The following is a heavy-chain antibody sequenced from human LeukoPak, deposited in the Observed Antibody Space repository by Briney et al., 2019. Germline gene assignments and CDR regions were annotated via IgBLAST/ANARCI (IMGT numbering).Heavy chain of an antibody. CDR2: IGTAGDT. CDR3: ARLVKGAFDI. D-gene: IGHD6-6*01. CDR1: GFTFSSND. V-gene: IGHV3-13*01. Sequence: GGSLRLSCAAAGFTFSSNDMHCVRQATGKGLEWVSAIGTAGDTYYPGSVKGRFTISRENAKNSLYLQMNGLRAGDTAVYYCARLVKGAFDIWGQGTMVTVSS. J-gene: IGHJ3*02.